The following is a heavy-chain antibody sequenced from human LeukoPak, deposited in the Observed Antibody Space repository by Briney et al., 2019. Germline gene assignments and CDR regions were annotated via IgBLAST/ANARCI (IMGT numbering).Heavy chain of an antibody. CDR3: ARAVAGTGDY. V-gene: IGHV1-2*02. CDR1: GYTFTGYY. J-gene: IGHJ4*02. D-gene: IGHD6-19*01. Sequence: ASVKVSCKASGYTFTGYYMHWVRQAPGQGLEWMGWFNPNSGGTNYAQKFQGRVTMTRDTSINTAYMVLNNLKSDDTAVYYCARAVAGTGDYWGQGTLVTVSS. CDR2: FNPNSGGT.